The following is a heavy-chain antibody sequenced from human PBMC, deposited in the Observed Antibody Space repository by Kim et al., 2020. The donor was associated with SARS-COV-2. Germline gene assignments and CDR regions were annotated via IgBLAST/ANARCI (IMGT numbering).Heavy chain of an antibody. CDR3: ARSDASPYSSGWDDY. Sequence: DSVKGRFTISRDNAKNSLYLQMNSLRDEDTAVYYCARSDASPYSSGWDDYWGQGTLVTVSS. J-gene: IGHJ4*02. D-gene: IGHD6-19*01. V-gene: IGHV3-48*02.